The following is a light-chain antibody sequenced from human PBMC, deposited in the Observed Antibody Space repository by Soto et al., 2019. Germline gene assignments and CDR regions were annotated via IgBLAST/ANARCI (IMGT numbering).Light chain of an antibody. J-gene: IGKJ1*01. CDR2: NTS. Sequence: PGERATLSCRASQSVSSTYLAWYQQKPGQAPRLLIYNTSSGATGIPDRFSGSGSGTDFSLPVSRLDPEDFAVYYCHQYGRSPRTFG. V-gene: IGKV3-20*01. CDR1: QSVSSTY. CDR3: HQYGRSPRT.